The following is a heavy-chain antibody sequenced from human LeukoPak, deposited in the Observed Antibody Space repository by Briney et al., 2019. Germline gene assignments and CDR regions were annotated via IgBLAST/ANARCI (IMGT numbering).Heavy chain of an antibody. J-gene: IGHJ4*02. CDR2: INPNSGGT. V-gene: IGHV1-2*02. D-gene: IGHD3-22*01. CDR1: GYTLTGYY. Sequence: ASVKVSCKASGYTLTGYYMHWVRQAPGQGLEWMGWINPNSGGTNYAQKFQGRVTMTRDTSISTAYMELSRLRSDDTAVYYCARGYFRWSYYDSSGYYDYWGQGTLVTVSS. CDR3: ARGYFRWSYYDSSGYYDY.